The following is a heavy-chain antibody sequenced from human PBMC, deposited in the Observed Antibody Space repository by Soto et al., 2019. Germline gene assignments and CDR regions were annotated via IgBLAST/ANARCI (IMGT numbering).Heavy chain of an antibody. CDR3: TKDRYLDHDSRGYSLDN. V-gene: IGHV3-23*01. D-gene: IGHD3-22*01. J-gene: IGHJ4*02. CDR1: GFTFNIYA. CDR2: ISRYGDFT. Sequence: EVQLLESGGDLIQPGGSLRLSCAASGFTFNIYAMTWVRQAPGKGLEWVSAISRYGDFTYYADSVEGRFTISRDNSKNTLYSQMYSLRAEDTAVYYCTKDRYLDHDSRGYSLDNWGQGTLVTVSS.